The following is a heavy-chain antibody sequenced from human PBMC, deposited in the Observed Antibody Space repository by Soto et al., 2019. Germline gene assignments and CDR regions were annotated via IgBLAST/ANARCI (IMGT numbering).Heavy chain of an antibody. V-gene: IGHV2-26*01. CDR3: ARQYCSGGICWGRGFDP. Sequence: QVTLKESGPVLVKPTETLTLTCTVSGFSLSNARMGVSWIRQPPGKALEWLAHIFSNAEKSYSTSLKSRLTISKDTAKSQVVLTMTNMDPVDTATYYCARQYCSGGICWGRGFDPWGQGTLVTVSS. D-gene: IGHD2-15*01. CDR1: GFSLSNARMG. CDR2: IFSNAEK. J-gene: IGHJ5*02.